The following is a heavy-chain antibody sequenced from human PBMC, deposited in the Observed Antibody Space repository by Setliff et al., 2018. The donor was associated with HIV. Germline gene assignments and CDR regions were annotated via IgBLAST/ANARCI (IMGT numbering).Heavy chain of an antibody. Sequence: ASVKVSCKTSGYIFSTYTIHWIRQAPGQRPEWMGWINTDNGNTRYSQRFEDRVSMTRDTSANIVYMELTSLKSEDMAVYYCARVWPQSIGFDCWGQGTLVTVSS. CDR2: INTDNGNT. J-gene: IGHJ4*02. CDR3: ARVWPQSIGFDC. CDR1: GYIFSTYT. V-gene: IGHV1-3*04. D-gene: IGHD2-21*01.